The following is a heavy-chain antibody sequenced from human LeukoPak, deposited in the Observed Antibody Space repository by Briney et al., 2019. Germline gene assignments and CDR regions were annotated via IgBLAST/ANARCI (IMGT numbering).Heavy chain of an antibody. D-gene: IGHD3-10*01. J-gene: IGHJ4*02. V-gene: IGHV3-23*01. CDR3: ANDLAYQYASGSK. Sequence: PGGSLRLSCAASGFTFSSYAMSWVRQAPGKGLEWVSTINGLDHDTYYAGSVKGRFTISRDNSKSTIYLQMTSLRAEDTALYYCANDLAYQYASGSKWGQGTLVTVSS. CDR2: INGLDHDT. CDR1: GFTFSSYA.